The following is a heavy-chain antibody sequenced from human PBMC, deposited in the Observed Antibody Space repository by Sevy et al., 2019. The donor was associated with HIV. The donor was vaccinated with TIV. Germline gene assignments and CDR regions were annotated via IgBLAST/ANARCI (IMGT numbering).Heavy chain of an antibody. CDR1: GLTFDDYA. CDR2: ISWNSGNI. J-gene: IGHJ2*01. Sequence: SLKISCAASGLTFDDYAMHWVRQAPGKGLEWVSGISWNSGNIAYADPVKGRFTISRDNAKNSLYLQMNSLRDEDTALYYCVKDRYYDTSGYSYYYFDLWGRGTLVTVSS. V-gene: IGHV3-9*01. CDR3: VKDRYYDTSGYSYYYFDL. D-gene: IGHD3-22*01.